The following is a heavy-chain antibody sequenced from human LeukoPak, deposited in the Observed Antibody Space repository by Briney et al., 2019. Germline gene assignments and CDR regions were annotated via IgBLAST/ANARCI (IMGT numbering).Heavy chain of an antibody. CDR3: ARAPPLAYCGGDCYFGA. V-gene: IGHV4-39*01. J-gene: IGHJ5*02. D-gene: IGHD2-21*02. Sequence: SETLSLTCTVSGGSISSSIYYWGWIRQPSGKGLEYIGSIYYSGSTYYNPSLKSRVTISIDTSKNQFSLKLSSVTAADTAVYYCARAPPLAYCGGDCYFGAWGQGTLVTVSS. CDR1: GGSISSSIYY. CDR2: IYYSGST.